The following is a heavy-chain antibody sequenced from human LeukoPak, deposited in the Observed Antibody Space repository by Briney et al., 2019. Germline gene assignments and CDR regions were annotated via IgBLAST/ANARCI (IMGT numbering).Heavy chain of an antibody. CDR2: IYTSRST. CDR1: VGSISISSDY. V-gene: IGHV4-39*01. Sequence: SETLSLTCTVSVGSISISSDYCGWVRQPPGKGLGWIGRIYTSRSTNYNPSLKSRFTISVDTSKNQFSLKLSSVTAADTAVYYCARLGTGVTLIYHWGQGTPVTVSS. J-gene: IGHJ5*02. D-gene: IGHD2-21*02. CDR3: ARLGTGVTLIYH.